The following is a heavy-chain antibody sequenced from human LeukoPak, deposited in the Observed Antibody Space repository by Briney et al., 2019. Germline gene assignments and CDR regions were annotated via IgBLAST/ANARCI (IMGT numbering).Heavy chain of an antibody. CDR3: AAISYSSSTPFDY. CDR2: IVVGGGNT. CDR1: GFTFTSSA. J-gene: IGHJ4*02. D-gene: IGHD6-6*01. V-gene: IGHV1-58*02. Sequence: SVKVSCKASGFTFTSSAMQWVRQARGQRLEWIGWIVVGGGNTNYAQKFQERVTITRDMSTSTAYMELSSLRSEDTAVYYCAAISYSSSTPFDYWGQGTLVTVSS.